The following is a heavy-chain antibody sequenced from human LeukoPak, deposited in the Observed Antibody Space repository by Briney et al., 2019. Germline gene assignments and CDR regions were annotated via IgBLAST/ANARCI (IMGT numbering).Heavy chain of an antibody. D-gene: IGHD3-10*01. CDR2: ISSSSSYI. CDR3: ARCSMVRGVIRFNWFDP. CDR1: GFTFSSYS. V-gene: IGHV3-21*01. Sequence: PGGSLRLSCAASGFTFSSYSMNWVRQAPGKGLEWVSSISSSSSYIYYADSVKGRFTISRDNAKSSLYLQMNSLRAEDTAVYYCARCSMVRGVIRFNWFDPWGQGTLVTVSS. J-gene: IGHJ5*02.